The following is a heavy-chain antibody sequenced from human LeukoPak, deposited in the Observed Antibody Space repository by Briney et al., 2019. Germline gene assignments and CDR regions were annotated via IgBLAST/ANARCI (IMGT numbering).Heavy chain of an antibody. CDR1: GGSFSAYY. V-gene: IGHV4-34*01. CDR3: ARVPPQYDLYYFDY. D-gene: IGHD4-11*01. Sequence: SETLSLTCVVYGGSFSAYYWSWIRQPPGKGLEWIGEINNSGSTNYNPSLKSRVTISVDTSKNQFSLKLSSVTAADTAVYYCARVPPQYDLYYFDYWGQGTLVTVSS. J-gene: IGHJ4*02. CDR2: INNSGST.